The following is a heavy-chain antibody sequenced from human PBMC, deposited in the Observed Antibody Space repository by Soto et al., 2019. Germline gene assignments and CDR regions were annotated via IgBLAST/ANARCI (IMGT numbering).Heavy chain of an antibody. J-gene: IGHJ4*02. V-gene: IGHV3-23*01. Sequence: SLRLSCAASGFSFAGYALTWVRLAPGKGLEWVASISGGGGSTYYTDSVKGRFSISRDNSNRVVYLQMGSLTAGDTAVYYCAKTETFNGYYNAFDYWGKGPRVTVFS. CDR1: GFSFAGYA. D-gene: IGHD3-9*01. CDR3: AKTETFNGYYNAFDY. CDR2: ISGGGGST.